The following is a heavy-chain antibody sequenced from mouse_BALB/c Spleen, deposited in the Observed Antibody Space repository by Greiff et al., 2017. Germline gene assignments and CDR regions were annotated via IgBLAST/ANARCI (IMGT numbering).Heavy chain of an antibody. CDR2: IWAGGST. Sequence: QVQLQQSGPGLVAPSQSLSITCTISGFSLTSYGVHWVRQPPGKGLEWLGVIWAGGSTNYNSALMSRLSISKDNSKSQVFLKMNSLQTDDTAMYYCAREDYGSSPFAYWGQGTLVTVSA. CDR3: AREDYGSSPFAY. D-gene: IGHD1-1*01. J-gene: IGHJ3*01. V-gene: IGHV2-9*02. CDR1: GFSLTSYG.